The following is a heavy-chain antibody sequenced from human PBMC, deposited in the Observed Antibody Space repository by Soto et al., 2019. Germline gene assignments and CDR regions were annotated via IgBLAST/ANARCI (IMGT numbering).Heavy chain of an antibody. CDR2: IKSKTDGGTT. CDR1: GFTFSSAW. Sequence: GGSLRLSCAASGFTFSSAWMSWVRQAPGKGLEWVGRIKSKTDGGTTDYAAPVKGRFTISRDDSKNTLYLQMNSLKTEDTAVYYCTTDPTITVTRVFDYWGQGTLVTVS. V-gene: IGHV3-15*01. J-gene: IGHJ4*02. CDR3: TTDPTITVTRVFDY. D-gene: IGHD4-17*01.